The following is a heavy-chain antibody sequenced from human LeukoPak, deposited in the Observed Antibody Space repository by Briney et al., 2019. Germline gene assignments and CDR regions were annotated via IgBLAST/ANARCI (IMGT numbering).Heavy chain of an antibody. J-gene: IGHJ4*02. CDR1: GGSISGYY. CDR2: IYYSGNT. CDR3: ARGGSSSPLDD. V-gene: IGHV4-59*01. Sequence: SETLSLTCTVSGGSISGYYWSWIRQPPGKGLEWIGNIYYSGNTNYNPSLRSRVTIFLGTSRNQFSLKVSSVTAADTAVYYCARGGSSSPLDDWGQGTPVTVSS. D-gene: IGHD6-6*01.